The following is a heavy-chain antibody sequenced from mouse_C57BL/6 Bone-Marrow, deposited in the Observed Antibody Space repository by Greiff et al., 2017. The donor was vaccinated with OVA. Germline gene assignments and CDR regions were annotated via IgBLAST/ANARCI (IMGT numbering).Heavy chain of an antibody. V-gene: IGHV1-54*01. J-gene: IGHJ4*01. CDR2: INPGSGGT. D-gene: IGHD6-1*01. CDR3: ARWGAFYAMDY. CDR1: GYAFTNYL. Sequence: QVQLQQSGAELVRPGTSVKVSCKASGYAFTNYLIEWVKQRPGQGLEWIGVINPGSGGTKYNEKFKGKATLTADKSSSTAYMQLSSLTSEDSAVYFCARWGAFYAMDYWGQGTSVTVSS.